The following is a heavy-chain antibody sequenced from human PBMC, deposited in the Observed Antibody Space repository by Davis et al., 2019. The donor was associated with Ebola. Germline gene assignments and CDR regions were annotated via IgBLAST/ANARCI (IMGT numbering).Heavy chain of an antibody. CDR1: GYSFTSYW. D-gene: IGHD1-14*01. CDR3: ARMVPDTNRFDP. CDR2: IDPSDSYT. V-gene: IGHV5-10-1*01. Sequence: GESLKISCKGSGYSFTSYWIGWVRQMPGKGLEWMGRIDPSDSYTNYSPSFQGHVTISADKSISTAYLQWSSLRASDTAMYYCARMVPDTNRFDPWGQGTLVTVSS. J-gene: IGHJ5*02.